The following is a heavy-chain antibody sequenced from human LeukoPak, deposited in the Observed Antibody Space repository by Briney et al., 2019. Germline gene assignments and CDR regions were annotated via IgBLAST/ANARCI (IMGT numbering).Heavy chain of an antibody. CDR2: IDYRGKA. CDR3: AREVNMPFDSDGFDI. J-gene: IGHJ3*02. V-gene: IGHV4-30-4*08. D-gene: IGHD1/OR15-1a*01. CDR1: GDSTRSDNYF. Sequence: SQTLSLTCTVSGDSTRSDNYFWSWLRQSPEEGLKWIAYIDYRGKAFYDPSLKSRVTISIDTSRNQFSLRLTSVTAADTAVYFCAREVNMPFDSDGFDIWGQGTMVTVSS.